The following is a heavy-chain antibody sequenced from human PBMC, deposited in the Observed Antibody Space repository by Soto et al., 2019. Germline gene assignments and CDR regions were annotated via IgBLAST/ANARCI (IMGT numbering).Heavy chain of an antibody. Sequence: EVQLLESGGGLVQPGGSLRLSCAASGFTFSSYAMSWVRQAPGKGLEWVSAISGSGGSTYYADSVKGRFTISRDNSKNTLYLQMNSLRAEDTAVYYCRYYDILTGYPKRAAFDIWGQGTMVTVSS. J-gene: IGHJ3*02. CDR2: ISGSGGST. CDR1: GFTFSSYA. V-gene: IGHV3-23*01. CDR3: RYYDILTGYPKRAAFDI. D-gene: IGHD3-9*01.